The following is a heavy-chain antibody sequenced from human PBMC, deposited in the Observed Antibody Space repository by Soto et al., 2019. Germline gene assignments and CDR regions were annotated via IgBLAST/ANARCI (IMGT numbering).Heavy chain of an antibody. D-gene: IGHD1-26*01. J-gene: IGHJ4*02. CDR2: LRYDGSNT. V-gene: IGHV3-33*01. Sequence: QVHLVESGGGVVQPGRSLRLSCAASGFPFSGYGMHWVRQAPGKGLEWVAVLRYDGSNTYYADSVKGRFTISRDNPKNTLYLQMNSLRPEDTAVYYCARDGVGATTYFGYFDYWGQGTLVTV. CDR1: GFPFSGYG. CDR3: ARDGVGATTYFGYFDY.